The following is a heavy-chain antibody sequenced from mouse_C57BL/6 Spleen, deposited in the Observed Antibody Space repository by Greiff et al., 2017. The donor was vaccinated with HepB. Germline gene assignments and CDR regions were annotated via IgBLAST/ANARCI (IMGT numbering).Heavy chain of an antibody. CDR2: IDPNDGET. CDR3: VVYDGYLLAWVAY. CDR1: GFNIKDYY. D-gene: IGHD2-3*01. V-gene: IGHV14-2*01. Sequence: VQLKESGAELVKPGASVKLSCTASGFNIKDYYMHWVKQRTGQGLEWIGRIDPNDGETKYDQKFQGKATITADTSSNTAYLQLSSLTSEDTAVDYWVVYDGYLLAWVAYWGQGTLVTVSA. J-gene: IGHJ3*01.